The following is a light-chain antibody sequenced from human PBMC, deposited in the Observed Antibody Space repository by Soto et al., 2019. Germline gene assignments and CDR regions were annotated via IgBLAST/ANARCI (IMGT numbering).Light chain of an antibody. J-gene: IGKJ2*01. Sequence: AIQVTQSPSSLSASVGDRVTITCRASQFIRTDLEWYQQKPGEAPKLLVYAGSTLHSGVPSRFSGSGSDTDFTLTISSLQPEDCATYYCLQDYNYPYTFVQSTVLEIK. CDR3: LQDYNYPYT. V-gene: IGKV1-6*01. CDR1: QFIRTD. CDR2: AGS.